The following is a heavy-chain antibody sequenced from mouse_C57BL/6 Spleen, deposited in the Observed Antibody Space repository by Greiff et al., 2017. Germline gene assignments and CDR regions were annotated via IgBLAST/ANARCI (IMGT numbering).Heavy chain of an antibody. Sequence: EVKLVESGGGLVKPGGSLKLSCAASGFTFSSYTMSWVRQTPEKRLEWVATISGGGGNTYYPDSVKGRFTISRDNAKNTLYLQMSSLRSEDTALYYCARAYYSNYVSAMDYWGQGTSVTASS. D-gene: IGHD2-5*01. CDR1: GFTFSSYT. CDR3: ARAYYSNYVSAMDY. J-gene: IGHJ4*01. CDR2: ISGGGGNT. V-gene: IGHV5-9*01.